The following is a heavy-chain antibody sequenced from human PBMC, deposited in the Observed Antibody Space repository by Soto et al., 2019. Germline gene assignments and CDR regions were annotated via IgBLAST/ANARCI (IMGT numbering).Heavy chain of an antibody. D-gene: IGHD2-2*01. V-gene: IGHV1-69*01. CDR3: ARVVTVVVPAVSYYYYGMDV. Sequence: QVQLVQSGAEVKKPGSSVKVSCKASGGTFSSYAIRWVRQAPGQGLEWMGGIIPIFGTANYAQKFQGRVTITADESTSTAFMELSSLRSEDTAVYYCARVVTVVVPAVSYYYYGMDVWGQGTTVTVSS. CDR2: IIPIFGTA. CDR1: GGTFSSYA. J-gene: IGHJ6*02.